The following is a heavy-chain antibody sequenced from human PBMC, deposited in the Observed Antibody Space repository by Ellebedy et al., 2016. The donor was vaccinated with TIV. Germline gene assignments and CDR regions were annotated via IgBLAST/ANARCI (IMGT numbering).Heavy chain of an antibody. D-gene: IGHD4-11*01. Sequence: GESLKISCAASGFIFSSYAMHWVRQAPGKGLEWVALISYDGSREYYAESVEGRFTISRDNSKKTLYLQMKSLRAEDTAVYYCAKDQYHYSSPYYFDYWGQGTLVTVSS. CDR2: ISYDGSRE. V-gene: IGHV3-30*14. CDR3: AKDQYHYSSPYYFDY. CDR1: GFIFSSYA. J-gene: IGHJ4*02.